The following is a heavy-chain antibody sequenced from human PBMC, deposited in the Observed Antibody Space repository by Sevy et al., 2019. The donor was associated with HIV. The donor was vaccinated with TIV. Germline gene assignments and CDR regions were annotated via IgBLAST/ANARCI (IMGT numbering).Heavy chain of an antibody. V-gene: IGHV3-30*02. J-gene: IGHJ6*02. CDR1: GFTFSSYG. CDR3: AKFGTLLAARDYYYGMDV. Sequence: GGSLRLSCAASGFTFSSYGMHWVRQAPGKGLEWVAFIRYDGSNKYYADSVKGRFTISRDNSKNTLYLQMNSLRAEDTAVYYCAKFGTLLAARDYYYGMDVWGQGTTVTVSS. D-gene: IGHD6-6*01. CDR2: IRYDGSNK.